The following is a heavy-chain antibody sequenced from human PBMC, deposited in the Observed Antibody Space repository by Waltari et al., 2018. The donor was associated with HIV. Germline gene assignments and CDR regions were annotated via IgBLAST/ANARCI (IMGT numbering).Heavy chain of an antibody. Sequence: EVQLVESGGDLVQHGGPLILSCAASGFQFDDYAMHWVRQAPGKGLEWVSGISWKSGNIAYADSVKGRFTISRDNAKNSLYLQMSSLRAEDTAFYYCARGPMYRWFDPWGQGTLVTVSS. D-gene: IGHD3-10*02. CDR2: ISWKSGNI. CDR1: GFQFDDYA. V-gene: IGHV3-9*01. CDR3: ARGPMYRWFDP. J-gene: IGHJ5*02.